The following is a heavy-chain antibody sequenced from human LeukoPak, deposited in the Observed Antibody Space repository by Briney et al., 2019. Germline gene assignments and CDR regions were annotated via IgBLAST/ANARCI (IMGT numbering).Heavy chain of an antibody. Sequence: PSETLSLTCTVSGGSISSSSDYWGWIRQPPGKGLEWIGSIYYSGSTYYNPSLKSRVTISVDTSKNQFSLKLSSVTAADTAVYYCARDLEDCSSTSCPLDPWGQGTLVTVSS. CDR1: GGSISSSSDY. V-gene: IGHV4-39*07. J-gene: IGHJ5*02. D-gene: IGHD2-2*01. CDR3: ARDLEDCSSTSCPLDP. CDR2: IYYSGST.